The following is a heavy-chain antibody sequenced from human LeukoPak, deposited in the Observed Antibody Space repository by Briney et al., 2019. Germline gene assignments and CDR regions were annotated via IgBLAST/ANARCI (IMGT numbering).Heavy chain of an antibody. D-gene: IGHD2-2*01. CDR2: ISGSGGST. CDR1: GFTFSSYA. CDR3: AKDVCSSTSCYFDY. J-gene: IGHJ4*02. V-gene: IGHV3-23*01. Sequence: PGGSLRLSCAASGFTFSSYAMSWVRQAPGKGLEWVSAISGSGGSTYYADSVRGRFTISRDNSKNTLYLQMNSLRAEDTAVYYCAKDVCSSTSCYFDYWGQGTLVTVSS.